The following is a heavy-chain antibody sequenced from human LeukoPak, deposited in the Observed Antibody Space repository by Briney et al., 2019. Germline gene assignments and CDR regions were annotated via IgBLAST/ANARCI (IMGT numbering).Heavy chain of an antibody. D-gene: IGHD6-13*01. V-gene: IGHV4-61*02. CDR1: GGSISSGSYY. CDR3: AREGIAAALYNWFDP. J-gene: IGHJ5*02. Sequence: SETLSLTCTVPGGSISSGSYYWSWIRQPAGKGLEWIGRIYTSGSTNYNPSLKSRVTISVDTSKNQFSLKLSSVTAADTAVYYCAREGIAAALYNWFDPWGQGTLVTVSS. CDR2: IYTSGST.